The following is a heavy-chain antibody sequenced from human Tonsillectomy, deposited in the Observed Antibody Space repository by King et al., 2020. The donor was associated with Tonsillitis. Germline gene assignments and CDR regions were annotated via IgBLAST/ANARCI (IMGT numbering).Heavy chain of an antibody. D-gene: IGHD1-26*01. CDR3: ARDLMGATAGFDY. CDR1: GFTVSSNY. J-gene: IGHJ4*02. V-gene: IGHV3-53*01. CDR2: IYRGGST. Sequence: VQLVESGGGLIQPGGSLRLSCADSGFTVSSNYMTWVRQSPGKGLEGVSVIYRGGSTYYADSVKGRVTISRDNSKNTLYLQMNSLRAEDTAVYYCARDLMGATAGFDYWGQGTLVTVSS.